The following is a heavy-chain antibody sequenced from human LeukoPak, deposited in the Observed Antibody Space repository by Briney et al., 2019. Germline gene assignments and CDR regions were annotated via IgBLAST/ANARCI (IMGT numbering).Heavy chain of an antibody. CDR2: ISWNGARI. CDR3: SKGRSYYYLDY. CDR1: GFTFDDYA. D-gene: IGHD1-26*01. V-gene: IGHV3-9*01. Sequence: PGGSLRLSCVASGFTFDDYAMHWVRQAPGKGLEWVSGISWNGARIGYADSVKGRFTISRDNAKNSLSLQMNSLRPEDTALYYLSKGRSYYYLDYWGQGTLVTVSS. J-gene: IGHJ4*02.